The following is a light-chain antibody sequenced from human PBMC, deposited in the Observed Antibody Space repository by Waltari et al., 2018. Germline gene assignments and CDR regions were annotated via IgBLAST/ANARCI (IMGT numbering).Light chain of an antibody. CDR1: SSNIGADYD. V-gene: IGLV1-40*01. Sequence: QSVLTQSPSVSGAPGQRVPISCTGSSSNIGADYDLYCYQVLPGAAPKLLIYTNFNRPSGVPDRFSCTRSGTSASLAITGLRPEDEGDYYCQSYDSSLSAVVFGGGTKVTVL. J-gene: IGLJ2*01. CDR2: TNF. CDR3: QSYDSSLSAVV.